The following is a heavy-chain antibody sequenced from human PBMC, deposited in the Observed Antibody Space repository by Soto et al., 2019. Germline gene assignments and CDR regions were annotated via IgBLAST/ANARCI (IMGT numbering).Heavy chain of an antibody. Sequence: QVSMVQAGVEVKKPGASVTVSCKASGYNFLSYGVSWARQSPGQGPAWMGWISVYNRNANYAQQFHGRVTMTADTSTNTAYLELRGLRSDATAVYYFVRGNISGNYITHTDYWGQGTLVVVSS. V-gene: IGHV1-18*04. CDR1: GYNFLSYG. J-gene: IGHJ4*02. CDR3: VRGNISGNYITHTDY. CDR2: ISVYNRNA. D-gene: IGHD3-22*01.